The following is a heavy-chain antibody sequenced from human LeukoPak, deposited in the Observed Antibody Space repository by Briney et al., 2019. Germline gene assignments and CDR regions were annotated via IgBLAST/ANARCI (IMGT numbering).Heavy chain of an antibody. V-gene: IGHV4-61*02. D-gene: IGHD1-26*01. CDR1: GGSISSGSYY. CDR3: ARGIVGATAVFDY. CDR2: IYTSGST. Sequence: SETLSPTCTVSGGSISSGSYYWSWIRQPAGKGLEWIGRIYTSGSTNYNPSLKSRVTISVDTSKNQFSLKLSSVTAADTAVYYCARGIVGATAVFDYWGQGTLVTVSS. J-gene: IGHJ4*02.